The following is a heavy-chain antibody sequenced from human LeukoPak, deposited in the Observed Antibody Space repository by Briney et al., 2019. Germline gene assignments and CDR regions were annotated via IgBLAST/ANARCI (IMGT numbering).Heavy chain of an antibody. CDR3: ARNRGEQWLVPAELDFYYYYYMDV. CDR1: GLTFSNNW. V-gene: IGHV3-7*01. J-gene: IGHJ6*03. CDR2: IKQDGSET. D-gene: IGHD6-19*01. Sequence: GGSLRLSCAASGLTFSNNWMTWVRQAPAKGLEWVANIKQDGSETYYADSVKGRFTISRDIAKNSLYLQMNSLRAEDTAVYYCARNRGEQWLVPAELDFYYYYYMDVWGKGTTVTVSS.